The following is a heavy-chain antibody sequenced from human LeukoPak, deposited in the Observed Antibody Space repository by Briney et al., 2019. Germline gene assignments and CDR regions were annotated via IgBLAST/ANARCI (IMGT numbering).Heavy chain of an antibody. Sequence: PSQTLSLTCTVSGGSISSGSYYWSWIRQPAGKGLEWIGRIYTSGSTNYNPSLKSRVTISVDTSKNQFSLKLSSVTAADTAVYYCARRGSRPNYYDSSGYGYWGQGTLVTVSS. CDR2: IYTSGST. J-gene: IGHJ4*02. V-gene: IGHV4-61*02. D-gene: IGHD3-22*01. CDR1: GGSISSGSYY. CDR3: ARRGSRPNYYDSSGYGY.